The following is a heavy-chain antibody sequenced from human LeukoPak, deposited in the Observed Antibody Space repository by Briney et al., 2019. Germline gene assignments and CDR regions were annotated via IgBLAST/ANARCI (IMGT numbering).Heavy chain of an antibody. D-gene: IGHD5-24*01. Sequence: GGSLRLSCAASGFTFSDYYMSWIRQAPRKGREGVSYISSSGSTIYYADSVKGRFTISRDNAKNSLYLQMNSLRAEDTAVYYCARGLDVNWFDPWGQGTLVTVSS. CDR3: ARGLDVNWFDP. J-gene: IGHJ5*02. CDR1: GFTFSDYY. CDR2: ISSSGSTI. V-gene: IGHV3-11*04.